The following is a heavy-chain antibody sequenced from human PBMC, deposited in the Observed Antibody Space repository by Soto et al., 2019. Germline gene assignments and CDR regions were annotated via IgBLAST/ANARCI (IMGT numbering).Heavy chain of an antibody. J-gene: IGHJ4*01. CDR3: AKEMTSGYYLFDY. Sequence: EVQLLQSGGGLVQPGGSLRLSCAASGFTFSSYAMSWVRQAPGKGLEWVSTISGTGGSTYYPDSVKGRFTISRDKSKNTVYLQMNSLRAQDAAVYYCAKEMTSGYYLFDYWGHGTLVTVSS. D-gene: IGHD3-22*01. V-gene: IGHV3-23*01. CDR1: GFTFSSYA. CDR2: ISGTGGST.